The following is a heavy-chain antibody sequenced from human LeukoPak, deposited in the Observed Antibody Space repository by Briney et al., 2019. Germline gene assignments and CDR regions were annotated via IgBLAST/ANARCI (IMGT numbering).Heavy chain of an antibody. Sequence: GGSLRLSCIASGFTFSNYGMHWVRQAPGKGLEWVAVMSYDGNNEYYGHSVKGRFTISRDNSKNTLYLQMNSLRAEDTAVYYCARGSNYDSSGYHYWGQGTLVTVSS. CDR1: GFTFSNYG. CDR2: MSYDGNNE. CDR3: ARGSNYDSSGYHY. V-gene: IGHV3-30*03. D-gene: IGHD3-22*01. J-gene: IGHJ4*02.